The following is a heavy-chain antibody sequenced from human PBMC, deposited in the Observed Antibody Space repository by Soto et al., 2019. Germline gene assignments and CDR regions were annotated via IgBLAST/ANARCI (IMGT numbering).Heavy chain of an antibody. V-gene: IGHV1-18*01. CDR2: ISAYNGNT. Sequence: ASVKVSCKASGYTFTSYGIRWVRQAPGQGLEWMGWISAYNGNTNYAQKLQGRVTMTTDTSTSTAYMELRSLRSDDTAVYYCARDVPGFGYSGSSLDYYYYGMDVWGQGTTVTVSS. CDR1: GYTFTSYG. D-gene: IGHD1-26*01. CDR3: ARDVPGFGYSGSSLDYYYYGMDV. J-gene: IGHJ6*02.